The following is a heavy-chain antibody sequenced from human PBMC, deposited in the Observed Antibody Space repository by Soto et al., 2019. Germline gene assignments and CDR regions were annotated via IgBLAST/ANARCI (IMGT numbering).Heavy chain of an antibody. J-gene: IGHJ4*02. V-gene: IGHV1-46*03. CDR2: INPSGGST. CDR1: GYTFTSXY. CDR3: ARDHSVGATSGY. D-gene: IGHD1-26*01. Sequence: ASVKVSCKASGYTFTSXYMHWVRQAPGQGLEWMGIINPSGGSTSYAQKFQGRVTMTRDTSTSTVYMELSSLRSEDTAVYYCARDHSVGATSGYWGQGTLVTVSS.